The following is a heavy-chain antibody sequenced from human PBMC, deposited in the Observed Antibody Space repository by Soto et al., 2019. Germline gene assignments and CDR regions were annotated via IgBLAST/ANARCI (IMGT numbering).Heavy chain of an antibody. Sequence: QVQLEQSGAEVKMPGSSVRVSCTASGGTFSEDAISWVRQAPGQGLEWMGGTIPISDSPKYAQKFQGRVIISADKSTGTSYMELSSLRYDDTAIDFCERVHTGFEVRLDSWGQGTPITVSS. D-gene: IGHD2-8*02. CDR2: TIPISDSP. J-gene: IGHJ5*01. CDR3: ERVHTGFEVRLDS. CDR1: GGTFSEDA. V-gene: IGHV1-69*06.